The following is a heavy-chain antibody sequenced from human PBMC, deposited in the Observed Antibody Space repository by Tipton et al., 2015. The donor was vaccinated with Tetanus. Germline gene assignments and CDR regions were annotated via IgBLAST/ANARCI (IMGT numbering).Heavy chain of an antibody. CDR3: ARGRGQQFVSDWFDP. J-gene: IGHJ5*02. CDR1: GGSINSPDYS. D-gene: IGHD6-6*01. Sequence: TLSLTCTVSGGSINSPDYSWGWIRQPPGKGLEWIGYIYQSGSTSYNPSLATRVTITADKSKTQFSLNLRFVTAADTAVYYCARGRGQQFVSDWFDPWGQGTLVTVSS. V-gene: IGHV4-30-2*01. CDR2: IYQSGST.